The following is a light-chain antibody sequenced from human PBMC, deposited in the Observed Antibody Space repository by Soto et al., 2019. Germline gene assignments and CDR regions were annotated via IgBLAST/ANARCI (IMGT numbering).Light chain of an antibody. CDR2: EVS. CDR1: SSDVGSYNL. CDR3: CSYAGSSTLVV. J-gene: IGLJ2*01. Sequence: QSALTQPASVSGSPGQSITISCTGTSSDVGSYNLVSWYQQHPGKAPKLMIYEVSKRPSGVSNRFSGSKYGNTASLTISGLQAEDEADYYCCSYAGSSTLVVFGGGTQLTVL. V-gene: IGLV2-23*02.